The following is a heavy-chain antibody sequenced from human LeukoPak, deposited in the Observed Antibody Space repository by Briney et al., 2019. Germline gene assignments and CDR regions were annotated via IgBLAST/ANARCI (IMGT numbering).Heavy chain of an antibody. Sequence: PSETLSLTCTVSGGSISSHYWSWIRQPPGKGLEWIGYIYYSGSTNYNPSLKSRVTISVDTSKNQFSPKLSSVTAADTAVYYCARGFYMDVWGKGTTVTVSS. CDR3: ARGFYMDV. V-gene: IGHV4-59*11. J-gene: IGHJ6*03. CDR2: IYYSGST. CDR1: GGSISSHY.